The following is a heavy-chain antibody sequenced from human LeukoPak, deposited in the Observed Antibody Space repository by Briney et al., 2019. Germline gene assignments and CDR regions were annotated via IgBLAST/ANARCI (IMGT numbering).Heavy chain of an antibody. J-gene: IGHJ4*02. CDR1: GFTFSSYS. Sequence: GGSLRLSCAASGFTFSSYSMNWVRQAPGKGLEWVASISGSSSYIYYADSVKGRFTISRDNAKNSLYLHMNSLRAEDTAVYYCASGPPIDYWGQGTLVTVSS. V-gene: IGHV3-21*01. CDR3: ASGPPIDY. CDR2: ISGSSSYI.